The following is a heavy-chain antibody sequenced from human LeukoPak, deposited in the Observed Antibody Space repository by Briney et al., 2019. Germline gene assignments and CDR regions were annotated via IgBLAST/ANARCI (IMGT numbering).Heavy chain of an antibody. J-gene: IGHJ4*02. CDR2: ISSSSSYI. Sequence: GGSLRLSCAASGFTFSSYSMNWVRQAPGKGLEWVSSISSSSSYIYYADSVKGRFTISRDNAKNSLYLQMNSLRAEDTAVYYCARADCSSTSWYADFDYWGQGTLVTVSS. CDR3: ARADCSSTSWYADFDY. V-gene: IGHV3-21*01. CDR1: GFTFSSYS. D-gene: IGHD2-2*01.